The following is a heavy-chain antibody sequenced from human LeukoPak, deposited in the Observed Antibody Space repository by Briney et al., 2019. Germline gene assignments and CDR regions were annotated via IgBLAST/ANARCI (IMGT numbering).Heavy chain of an antibody. CDR3: ARLGGYSYGSSYYFDY. J-gene: IGHJ4*02. V-gene: IGHV4-39*01. CDR1: GGCISSSNYY. CDR2: IFYSGNT. D-gene: IGHD5-18*01. Sequence: SETLSLTCTVSGGCISSSNYYWGWIRQPPGKGLEWIGNIFYSGNTYYNPSLKSRVTISVDTSKNQFSLRLSSVTAADTAVYYCARLGGYSYGSSYYFDYWGQGTLVTVSS.